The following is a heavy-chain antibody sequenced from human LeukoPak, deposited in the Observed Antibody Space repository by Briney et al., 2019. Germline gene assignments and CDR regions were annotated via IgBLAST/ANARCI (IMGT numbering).Heavy chain of an antibody. J-gene: IGHJ6*04. D-gene: IGHD3-9*01. CDR1: GGSFSGYY. CDR3: ARGRSTGYFDSSPPLYYYYYGMDV. Sequence: SETLSLTCAVYGGSFSGYYWSWIRQPPGKGLEWIGEINHSGSTNYNSSLKSRVTISVDTSKNQFSRKLSSVTAADTAVYYCARGRSTGYFDSSPPLYYYYYGMDVWGKGTTVTVSS. CDR2: INHSGST. V-gene: IGHV4-34*01.